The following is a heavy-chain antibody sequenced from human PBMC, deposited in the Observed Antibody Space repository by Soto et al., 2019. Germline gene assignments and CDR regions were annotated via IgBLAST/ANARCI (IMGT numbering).Heavy chain of an antibody. Sequence: AGGSLRHSCAASGVGVINNYMSLVRQATGKGLEWVSAINSSSNTYYADSVKGRFTISRDNAKNTLYLQMNSLRAEDTAVYYCARYDSSGYYWPYYYYGMDVWGQGTTVTVSS. CDR2: INSSSNT. CDR1: GVGVINNY. J-gene: IGHJ6*02. D-gene: IGHD3-22*01. CDR3: ARYDSSGYYWPYYYYGMDV. V-gene: IGHV3-66*01.